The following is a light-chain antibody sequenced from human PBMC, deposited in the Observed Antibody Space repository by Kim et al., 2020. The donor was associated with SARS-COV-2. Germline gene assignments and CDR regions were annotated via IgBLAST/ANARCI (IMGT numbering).Light chain of an antibody. Sequence: LEQTARSTCGGDKIGSKNVHWYQQKAGQAPVLVIYTDPKRPSGIPERFSGSNSESTATLTISGGKAGDEAAYYCQVWDSSIGVFGGGAQLTV. J-gene: IGLJ3*02. CDR3: QVWDSSIGV. V-gene: IGLV3-9*01. CDR1: KIGSKN. CDR2: TDP.